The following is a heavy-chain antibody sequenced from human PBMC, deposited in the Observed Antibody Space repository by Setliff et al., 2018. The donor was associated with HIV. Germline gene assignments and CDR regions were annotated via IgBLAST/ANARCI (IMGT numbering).Heavy chain of an antibody. CDR1: GFSFGGFA. Sequence: PGESLKISCATSGFSFGGFAMNWVRQAPGKGLEWVSSISGSAGRTYYADSVKGRFTIFRDTSKNTLYLDMASLRADDTALYYCVKDQLGIPEYFDTWGQGTLVTVSS. V-gene: IGHV3-23*01. CDR3: VKDQLGIPEYFDT. CDR2: ISGSAGRT. J-gene: IGHJ4*02. D-gene: IGHD1-1*01.